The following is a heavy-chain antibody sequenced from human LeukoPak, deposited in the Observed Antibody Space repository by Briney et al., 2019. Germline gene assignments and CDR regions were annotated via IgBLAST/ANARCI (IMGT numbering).Heavy chain of an antibody. CDR2: ISWDGDST. V-gene: IGHV3-43D*03. J-gene: IGHJ4*02. CDR3: ATAPYDSIGIFDY. D-gene: IGHD3-22*01. Sequence: GGSLRLSCAASGFTIDDYAMHWVRQASGKGLECVSLISWDGDSTYYSDSVKGRFTISRDNNKNSLYLQMNSLRTEDTALYYCATAPYDSIGIFDYWGQGTLVTVSS. CDR1: GFTIDDYA.